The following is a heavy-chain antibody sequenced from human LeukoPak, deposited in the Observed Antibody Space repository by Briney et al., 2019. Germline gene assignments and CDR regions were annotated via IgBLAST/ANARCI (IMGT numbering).Heavy chain of an antibody. CDR1: GYTFSRYG. J-gene: IGHJ4*02. CDR3: ARVGGGYDSNGGY. V-gene: IGHV1-18*01. CDR2: SSGYNGNT. Sequence: ASVKVSCKASGYTFSRYGISWVRQAPGQGLEWMGWSSGYNGNTNYGQKFQGRVTMTRDTSTSTVYMELSSLRSEDTAVYYCARVGGGYDSNGGYWGQGTLVTVSS. D-gene: IGHD5-12*01.